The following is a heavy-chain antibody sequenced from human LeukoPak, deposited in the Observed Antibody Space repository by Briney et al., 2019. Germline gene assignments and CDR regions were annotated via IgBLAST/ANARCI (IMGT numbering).Heavy chain of an antibody. CDR2: FDPEDGET. J-gene: IGHJ4*02. Sequence: ASVKVSCKVSGYTLTELSMHWVRQAPGKGLEWMGGFDPEDGETIYAQKFQGRVTMTEDTSTDTAYMELSSLRSDDTAVYYCATTDRFGGSSEFDYWGQGTLVTVSS. CDR3: ATTDRFGGSSEFDY. V-gene: IGHV1-24*01. CDR1: GYTLTELS. D-gene: IGHD2-15*01.